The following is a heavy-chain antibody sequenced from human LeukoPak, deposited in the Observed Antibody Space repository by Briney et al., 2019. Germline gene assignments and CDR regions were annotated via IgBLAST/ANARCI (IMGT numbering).Heavy chain of an antibody. J-gene: IGHJ4*02. CDR2: ISDSGDST. CDR3: ARDGRLRTGGGCYVDY. CDR1: GFTFSSYA. D-gene: IGHD2-8*02. V-gene: IGHV3-23*01. Sequence: GGSLRLSCAASGFTFSSYAINWVRRAPGRGLEWVSVISDSGDSTYYADSVKGRFTISRDNSKNTLYLQMNSLRAEDTAEYYCARDGRLRTGGGCYVDYWGQGTLVTVSS.